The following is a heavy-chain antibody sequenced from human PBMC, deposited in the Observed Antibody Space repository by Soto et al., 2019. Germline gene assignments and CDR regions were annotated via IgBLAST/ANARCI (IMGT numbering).Heavy chain of an antibody. J-gene: IGHJ3*01. V-gene: IGHV3-74*03. CDR2: IHSDGSST. Sequence: EVQLVESGGGLVQPGGSLRLSCVASEFTFSYYWMHWVRHVPGKGLVWVSRIHSDGSSTTYADSVMGRFTISRDNAKNTLYLQMASLRAEDTAVYYCARGDVGAFDLWGQGTMVTVSS. D-gene: IGHD1-26*01. CDR3: ARGDVGAFDL. CDR1: EFTFSYYW.